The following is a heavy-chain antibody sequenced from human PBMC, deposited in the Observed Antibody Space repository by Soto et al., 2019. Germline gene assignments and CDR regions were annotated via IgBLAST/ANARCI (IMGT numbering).Heavy chain of an antibody. CDR2: ISADGYAT. CDR3: AKKVNSGPGSQFFDY. V-gene: IGHV3-23*01. CDR1: GFSFSNFA. Sequence: GGSLRLSCAASGFSFSNFALSWVRQASGKGLEWVAVISADGYATHYAGSVEGRFTISRDSSANKLFLDMGSLRAGDTAIYYCAKKVNSGPGSQFFDYWGQGALVTVSS. J-gene: IGHJ4*02. D-gene: IGHD3-10*01.